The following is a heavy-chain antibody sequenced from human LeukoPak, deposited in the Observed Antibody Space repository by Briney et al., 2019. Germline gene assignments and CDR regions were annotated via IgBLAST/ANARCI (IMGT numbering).Heavy chain of an antibody. CDR2: IYYSGST. D-gene: IGHD3-10*01. Sequence: SETLSLTCTVSGGSISSSSYYWGWIRQPPGKGLEWIGSIYYSGSTYYNPSLKSRVTISVDTSKNQFSLKLSSVTAADTAVYYCAGPRAGYYGAYYMDVWGKGTTVTVSS. CDR1: GGSISSSSYY. CDR3: AGPRAGYYGAYYMDV. J-gene: IGHJ6*03. V-gene: IGHV4-39*01.